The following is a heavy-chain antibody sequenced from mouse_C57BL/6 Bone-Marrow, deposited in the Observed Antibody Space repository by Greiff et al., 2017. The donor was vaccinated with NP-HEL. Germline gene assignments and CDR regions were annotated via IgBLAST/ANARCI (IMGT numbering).Heavy chain of an antibody. D-gene: IGHD1-1*01. CDR2: IWSGGST. V-gene: IGHV2-2*01. Sequence: VQLQQSGPGLVQPSQSLSITCTVSGFSLTSYGVHWVRQSPGKGLEWLGVIWSGGSTDYNAAFISRLSISKDNSKSQVFFKMNSLQADDTAIYYCARIPYYGSSLYAMDYWGQGTSVTVSS. CDR1: GFSLTSYG. CDR3: ARIPYYGSSLYAMDY. J-gene: IGHJ4*01.